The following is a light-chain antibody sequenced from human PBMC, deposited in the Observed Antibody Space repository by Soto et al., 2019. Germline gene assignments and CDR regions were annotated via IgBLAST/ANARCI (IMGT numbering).Light chain of an antibody. V-gene: IGKV3-15*01. CDR1: HSVSSR. Sequence: EIVMTQSPATLSVSPGEGATLSCRASHSVSSRLAWYQQKPGQAPRLLIYGAPTRATGLPARFSGSGSGTEFTLTISSLQSEDFAVYYCQHYTNWPLTFGGGTKV. CDR2: GAP. CDR3: QHYTNWPLT. J-gene: IGKJ4*01.